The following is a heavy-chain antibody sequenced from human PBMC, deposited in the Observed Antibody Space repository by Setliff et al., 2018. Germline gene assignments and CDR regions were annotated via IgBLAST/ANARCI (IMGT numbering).Heavy chain of an antibody. D-gene: IGHD2-2*01. J-gene: IGHJ4*02. Sequence: ASVKVSCKASGATFSSHGISWVRQAPGQGLEWMGWISAYAQKFQGRVTMTADTPTSTAYMELRSLTSDDTAVYYCARGPLDFVVVPAAAKFDSWGQGTLVTVSS. V-gene: IGHV1-18*01. CDR1: GATFSSHG. CDR3: ARGPLDFVVVPAAAKFDS. CDR2: ISA.